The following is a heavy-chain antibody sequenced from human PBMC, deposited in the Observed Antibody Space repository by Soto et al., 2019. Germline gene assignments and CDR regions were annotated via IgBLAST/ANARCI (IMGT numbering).Heavy chain of an antibody. CDR1: GFTFATYA. CDR3: SKDWIGDSCSGDGCLGN. CDR2: ITSNGVTT. J-gene: IGHJ4*02. Sequence: EVQLLESGGGLVQPGGSLRLYCAASGFTFATYAMTWVRQAPGKGLEWVSTITSNGVTTYYAASVKGRFTISRDSSKNTLYLQVKSLRAEDTAIYYGSKDWIGDSCSGDGCLGNLGQGTLVTVSS. V-gene: IGHV3-23*01. D-gene: IGHD2-15*01.